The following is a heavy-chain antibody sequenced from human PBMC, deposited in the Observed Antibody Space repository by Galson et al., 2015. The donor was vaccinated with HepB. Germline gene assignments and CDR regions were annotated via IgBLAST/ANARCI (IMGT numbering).Heavy chain of an antibody. J-gene: IGHJ2*01. CDR3: ARGYCSSTSCSYWYFDL. Sequence: SLRLSCAASGFTFSDYYMSWIRQAPGKGLEWVSYISSSGSTIYYADSVKGRFTISRDNAKNSLYLQMNSLRAEDTAVYYCARGYCSSTSCSYWYFDLWGRGTLVTVSS. D-gene: IGHD2-2*01. V-gene: IGHV3-11*01. CDR2: ISSSGSTI. CDR1: GFTFSDYY.